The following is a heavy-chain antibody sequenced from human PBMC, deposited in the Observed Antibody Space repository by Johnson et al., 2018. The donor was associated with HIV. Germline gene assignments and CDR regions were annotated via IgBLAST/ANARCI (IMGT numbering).Heavy chain of an antibody. V-gene: IGHV3-30*03. CDR3: AGRRDSSGYYYVNAFDI. J-gene: IGHJ3*02. CDR2: ISYDGSNK. CDR1: GFTFDDYG. Sequence: VQLLESGGGVVRPGGSLRLSCAASGFTFDDYGMSWVRQVPGKGLEWVAVISYDGSNKYYADSVKGRFAISRDNSKNTLYLQMNSLRAEDTAVYYCAGRRDSSGYYYVNAFDIWGQGTMVTVSS. D-gene: IGHD3-22*01.